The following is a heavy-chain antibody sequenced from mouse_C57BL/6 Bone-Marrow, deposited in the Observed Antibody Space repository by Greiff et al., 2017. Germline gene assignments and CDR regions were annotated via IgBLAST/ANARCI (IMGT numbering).Heavy chain of an antibody. V-gene: IGHV5-4*01. CDR3: ARDYGNYGFAY. CDR1: GFTFSSYA. J-gene: IGHJ3*01. Sequence: DVHLVESGGGLVKPGGSLKLSCAASGFTFSSYAMSWVRQTPEKRLEWVATISDGGSYTYYPDNVKGRFTISRDNAKNNLYLQMSHLKSEDTAMYYCARDYGNYGFAYWGQGTLVTVSA. D-gene: IGHD2-1*01. CDR2: ISDGGSYT.